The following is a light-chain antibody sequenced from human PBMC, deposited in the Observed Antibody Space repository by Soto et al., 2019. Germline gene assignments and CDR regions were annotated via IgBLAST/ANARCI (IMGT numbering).Light chain of an antibody. Sequence: DIQMTQSPSTLSVSVGDRVTITCGASQTISSWLAWYQQKPGKAPKLLIYKASTLKSGVPSRFSGSGYGTEFTLTISSMKTDDFATYYCQHYNSYSEAFGHGTKVDIK. V-gene: IGKV1-5*03. J-gene: IGKJ1*01. CDR2: KAS. CDR1: QTISSW. CDR3: QHYNSYSEA.